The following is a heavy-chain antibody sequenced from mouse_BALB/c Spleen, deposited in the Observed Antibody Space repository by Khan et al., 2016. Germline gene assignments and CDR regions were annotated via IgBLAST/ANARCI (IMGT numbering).Heavy chain of an antibody. V-gene: IGHV3-2*02. J-gene: IGHJ1*01. CDR3: ARAHPRWYFDV. CDR1: GYSITSDYA. Sequence: EVQLQESGPGLVKPSQSLSLTCTVTGYSITSDYAWNWIRQFPGNKLEWMGYISYSGSTSYNQSLKSRISITRDTSKNQFFLQLNSVTTEDTATYYCARAHPRWYFDVWGAGTTVTVSS. CDR2: ISYSGST.